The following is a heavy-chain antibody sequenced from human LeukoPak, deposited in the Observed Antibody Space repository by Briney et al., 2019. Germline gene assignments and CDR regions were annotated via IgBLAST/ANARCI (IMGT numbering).Heavy chain of an antibody. J-gene: IGHJ5*02. D-gene: IGHD4-11*01. CDR1: GGSISSSSYY. Sequence: SETLSLTCTVPGGSISSSSYYWGWIRQPPGKGLEWIGSIYYSGSTYYNPSLKSRVTISVDTSKNQFSLKLSSVTAADTAVYYCAREHTTVTTEWSDPCGQGTLVTVSS. CDR3: AREHTTVTTEWSDP. V-gene: IGHV4-39*01. CDR2: IYYSGST.